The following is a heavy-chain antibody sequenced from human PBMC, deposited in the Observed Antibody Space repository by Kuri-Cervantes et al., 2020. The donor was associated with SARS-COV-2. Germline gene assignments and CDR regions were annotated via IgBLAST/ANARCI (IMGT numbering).Heavy chain of an antibody. CDR3: ARDLSYLGMEDY. CDR1: GFTFSSYA. CDR2: ISGSGGST. D-gene: IGHD7-27*01. Sequence: GESLKISCAASGFTFSSYAMSWVRQAPGKGLEWVSAISGSGGSTYYADSVKGRFTISRDNAKNSLYLQMNSLRAEDTALYYCARDLSYLGMEDYWGQGTLVTDSS. J-gene: IGHJ4*02. V-gene: IGHV3-23*01.